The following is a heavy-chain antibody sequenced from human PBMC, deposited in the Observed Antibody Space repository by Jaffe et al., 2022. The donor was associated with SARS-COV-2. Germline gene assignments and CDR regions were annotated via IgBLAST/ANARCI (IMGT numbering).Heavy chain of an antibody. J-gene: IGHJ4*01. D-gene: IGHD3-3*02. Sequence: EVQLVESGGGLVQPGGSLRLSCAASGFPFISYGMNWVRQAPGKGLEWVSYISGGGTTILYADSVKGRFTISRDNAMNSLFLQMNSLRAEDTAVYYCTFIDFWGHGTLVTVSS. CDR2: ISGGGTTI. V-gene: IGHV3-48*01. CDR3: TFIDF. CDR1: GFPFISYG.